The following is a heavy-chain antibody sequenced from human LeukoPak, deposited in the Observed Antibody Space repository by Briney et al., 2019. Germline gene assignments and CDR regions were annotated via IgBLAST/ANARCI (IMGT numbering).Heavy chain of an antibody. CDR1: GASISRGDYY. CDR2: IYYSGTT. V-gene: IGHV4-30-4*01. CDR3: ARDILTGYPDY. J-gene: IGHJ4*02. D-gene: IGHD3-9*01. Sequence: SETLSLTCTVSGASISRGDYYWSWIRQPPGKGLEWIGYIYYSGTTYYNPSLKSRVTISVDTSKNQFSLKLSSVTAADTAVYYCARDILTGYPDYWGQGRLVTVYS.